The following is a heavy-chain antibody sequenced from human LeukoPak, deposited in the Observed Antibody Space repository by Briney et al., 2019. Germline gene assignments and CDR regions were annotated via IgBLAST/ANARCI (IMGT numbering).Heavy chain of an antibody. CDR1: GFFFSSYG. CDR2: IWYDGTNK. Sequence: GGSLRLSCAASGFFFSSYGMHWVRQAPGKGLEWVALIWYDGTNKYYTDSVKGRFTISRDNSNSTLYLEMSSLRAEDAAVYYCARAHYNWNEPPFNHWGQGVLVTVSS. CDR3: ARAHYNWNEPPFNH. J-gene: IGHJ4*02. V-gene: IGHV3-33*01. D-gene: IGHD1-20*01.